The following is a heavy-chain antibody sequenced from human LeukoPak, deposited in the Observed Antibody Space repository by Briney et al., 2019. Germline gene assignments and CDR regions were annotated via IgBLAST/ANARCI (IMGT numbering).Heavy chain of an antibody. CDR1: GYSFTNYW. J-gene: IGHJ4*02. CDR3: ASGGWLDDY. Sequence: GESLRISWKGSGYSFTNYWISWVRQMPGKGLQWMGRINPSDSYTNYHPSFQGHVTFSVDKSIATAYLQWTALKASATAMYYCASGGWLDDYWGQGTLVTVSS. D-gene: IGHD6-19*01. CDR2: INPSDSYT. V-gene: IGHV5-10-1*01.